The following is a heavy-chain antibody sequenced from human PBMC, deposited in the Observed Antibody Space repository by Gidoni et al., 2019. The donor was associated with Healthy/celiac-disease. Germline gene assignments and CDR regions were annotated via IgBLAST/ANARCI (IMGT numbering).Heavy chain of an antibody. D-gene: IGHD3-3*02. CDR2: IIPIFGTA. CDR3: ARRGAVHFWSGYPYDAFDI. CDR1: GGTFSSYA. J-gene: IGHJ3*02. V-gene: IGHV1-69*01. Sequence: QVQLVQSGAEVKKPGSSEKVSCKASGGTFSSYAISWVRQAPGQGLEWMGGIIPIFGTANYAQKFQGRVTITADESTSTAYMELSSLRSEDTAVYYCARRGAVHFWSGYPYDAFDIWGQGTMVTVSS.